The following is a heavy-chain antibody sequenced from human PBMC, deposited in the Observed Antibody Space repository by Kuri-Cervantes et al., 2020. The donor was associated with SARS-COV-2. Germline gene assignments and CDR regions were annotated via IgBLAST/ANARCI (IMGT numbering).Heavy chain of an antibody. CDR3: ARVMKDYDFWSGYSEYQNWFDP. V-gene: IGHV3-11*04. CDR1: GSTFSDYY. Sequence: GGSLRLSCAASGSTFSDYYLSWIRPAPGKGLEWVSYIGTYGTTIYFAGAMKGRVTISRDNAKNSLFLQMNSLRAEDTAVYYCARVMKDYDFWSGYSEYQNWFDPWGQGALVTVSS. J-gene: IGHJ5*02. CDR2: IGTYGTTI. D-gene: IGHD3-3*01.